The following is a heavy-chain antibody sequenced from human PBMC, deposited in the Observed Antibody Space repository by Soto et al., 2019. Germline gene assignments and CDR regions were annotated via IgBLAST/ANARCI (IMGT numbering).Heavy chain of an antibody. CDR1: GDSVSSNSAG. V-gene: IGHV6-1*01. D-gene: IGHD1-26*01. J-gene: IGHJ4*01. CDR3: ARGEQYSGSSFDE. CDR2: TYYRSKWYY. Sequence: PPQTLSLTCAITGDSVSSNSAGWSWVRQSPSRGLEWLGRTYYRSKWYYEYAVSVRGRITINPDTSKNQYSLQLNSVTPEDTAVYFCARGEQYSGSSFDEWGQGTIVT.